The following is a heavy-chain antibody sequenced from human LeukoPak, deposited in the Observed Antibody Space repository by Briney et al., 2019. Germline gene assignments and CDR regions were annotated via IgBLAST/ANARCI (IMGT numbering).Heavy chain of an antibody. V-gene: IGHV3-23*01. J-gene: IGHJ4*02. D-gene: IGHD1-1*01. Sequence: GGSLRLSCAASGFTFSSFAMSWVRQGPGKGLEWVSAISGSGGTTYYADSVKGRFTISRDNSKSTLYLQMNSLRAEDTAVYYCAKEKSLEFDYWGQGTLVTVSS. CDR2: ISGSGGTT. CDR1: GFTFSSFA. CDR3: AKEKSLEFDY.